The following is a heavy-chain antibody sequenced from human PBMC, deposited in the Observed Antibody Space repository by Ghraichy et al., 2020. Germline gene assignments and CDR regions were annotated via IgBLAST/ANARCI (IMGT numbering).Heavy chain of an antibody. Sequence: LSLTCAASGFTFSSYAMSWVRQAPGKGLEWVSAISGGGGDTYYAVSVKGRFTISRDNSKNTLYLQINSLRAEDTAVYYCAKGLVPTYPYYFDYWGQGTLVAVSS. CDR2: ISGGGGDT. CDR1: GFTFSSYA. J-gene: IGHJ4*02. V-gene: IGHV3-23*01. D-gene: IGHD6-13*01. CDR3: AKGLVPTYPYYFDY.